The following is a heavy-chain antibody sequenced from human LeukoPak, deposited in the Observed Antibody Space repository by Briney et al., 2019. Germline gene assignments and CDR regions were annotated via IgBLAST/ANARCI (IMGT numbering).Heavy chain of an antibody. CDR1: GFTFSSYA. Sequence: GGSLRLSCAASGFTFSSYAMSWVRQAPGKGLEWVSAISGSGGSTYYADSVKGRFTISRDNSKNTLYLQMNFLRAEETAVYYCAKDPVAAATPGYWGQGTLVTVPS. V-gene: IGHV3-23*01. J-gene: IGHJ4*02. CDR3: AKDPVAAATPGY. D-gene: IGHD2-2*01. CDR2: ISGSGGST.